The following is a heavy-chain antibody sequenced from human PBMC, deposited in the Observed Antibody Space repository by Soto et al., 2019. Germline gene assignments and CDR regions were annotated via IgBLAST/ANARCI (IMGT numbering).Heavy chain of an antibody. D-gene: IGHD5-12*01. V-gene: IGHV4-31*03. CDR2: IYYRGSN. CDR3: ERARLRALYAFDI. Sequence: PSETLSISCTVSGGSVSIGAYSGTGIRQRPGKGLEWIGYIYYRGSNYYSPSLKSRLSISLDTSKNQFSLRLSSVTAADTAMYYCERARLRALYAFDIWGQGTLVTVSS. J-gene: IGHJ3*02. CDR1: GGSVSIGAYS.